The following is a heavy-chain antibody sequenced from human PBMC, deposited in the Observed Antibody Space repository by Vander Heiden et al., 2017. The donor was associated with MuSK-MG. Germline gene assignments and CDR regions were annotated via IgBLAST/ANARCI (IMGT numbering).Heavy chain of an antibody. CDR1: GFTFSSYP. J-gene: IGHJ4*02. Sequence: EVQLLESGGGVVQPGGSLRLSCAASGFTFSSYPMSGGRQARGKGLEWVSVISGSGGSTYDAESVNGRVSISRDNSKNRLYLQINSLRHEDTPVYYCAKVRPRWQGLAGGYYCDYWGQGTLVTVAS. D-gene: IGHD6-19*01. CDR3: AKVRPRWQGLAGGYYCDY. CDR2: ISGSGGST. V-gene: IGHV3-23*01.